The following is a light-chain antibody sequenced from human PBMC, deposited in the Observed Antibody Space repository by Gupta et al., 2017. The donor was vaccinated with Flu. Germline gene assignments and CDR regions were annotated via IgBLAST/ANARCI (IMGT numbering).Light chain of an antibody. J-gene: IGKJ5*01. V-gene: IGKV1-9*01. CDR2: GAS. Sequence: GDRVTITCRASQGSSSYLAWYQQKAGKAPKLLIYGASILQSWVPSRFSGSGSGIEFTLTISSLQPEDFATYYCQKINSYPVTFGHGTRLE. CDR3: QKINSYPVT. CDR1: QGSSSY.